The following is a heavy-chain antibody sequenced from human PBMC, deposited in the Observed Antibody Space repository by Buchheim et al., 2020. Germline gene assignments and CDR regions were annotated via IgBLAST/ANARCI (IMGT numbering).Heavy chain of an antibody. D-gene: IGHD3-3*01. V-gene: IGHV4-34*01. Sequence: QVDLQQRGAGLLKPSETLSLSCAVTGGSFRDYHWSWIRQSPGKGLEWIGEINHNGGTNYNPSLESRVTISAEESNNEFSLTLKSVTAADTAIYFCARGRRGLHDFWSGYYPFDQGGQGTL. CDR1: GGSFRDYH. CDR3: ARGRRGLHDFWSGYYPFDQ. J-gene: IGHJ4*02. CDR2: INHNGGT.